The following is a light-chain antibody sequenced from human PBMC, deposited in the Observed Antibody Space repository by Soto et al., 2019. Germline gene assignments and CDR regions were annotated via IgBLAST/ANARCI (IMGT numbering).Light chain of an antibody. Sequence: QSALTQPPSASGSPGQSVTISCTGTSSDVGRYNYVSWYQHHPGKAHKLIIYDVSQRPSGVPDRCSGSKSGNTASLTVSGLQAEDEADYYCNSYADSNTYVFGTGTKLTVL. CDR3: NSYADSNTYV. CDR2: DVS. CDR1: SSDVGRYNY. V-gene: IGLV2-8*01. J-gene: IGLJ1*01.